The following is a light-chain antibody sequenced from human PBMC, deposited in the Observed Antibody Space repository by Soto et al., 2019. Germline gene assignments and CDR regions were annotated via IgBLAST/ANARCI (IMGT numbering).Light chain of an antibody. V-gene: IGLV2-14*03. J-gene: IGLJ1*01. CDR1: SSDIGSYDH. Sequence: QSVLTQPASVSGSPGQSITISCSGTSSDIGSYDHVAWYQQFPGKSPKLIIYAVSDRPSGVSDRFSGSKSGISASLTISGLQTEDEADYYCISYTDRQSDLFGTRTKVTVL. CDR3: ISYTDRQSDL. CDR2: AVS.